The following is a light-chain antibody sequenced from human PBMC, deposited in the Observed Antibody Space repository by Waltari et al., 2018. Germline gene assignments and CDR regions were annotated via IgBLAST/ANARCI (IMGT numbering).Light chain of an antibody. V-gene: IGLV2-23*01. Sequence: SALTQPASVSGSPGQWITITCTGTSSDVDSYIIVSCYQQHQGKSPKLIIFDANKRPSGVSNRFSGSKACNTASLAISGLQAKDESDYHCCSYADNRKWVFGGGTKLTVL. CDR1: SSDVDSYII. CDR3: CSYADNRKWV. CDR2: DAN. J-gene: IGLJ3*02.